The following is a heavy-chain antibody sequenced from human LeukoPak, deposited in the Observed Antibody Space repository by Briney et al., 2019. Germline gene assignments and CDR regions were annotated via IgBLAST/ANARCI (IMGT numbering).Heavy chain of an antibody. CDR1: GFTFSSYA. Sequence: PGGSLRLSCAASGFTFSSYAMSWVRQAPGQGLEWMGIINPSGGSTSYAQKFQGRVTMTRDTSTSTVYMELSSLRSEDTAVYYCARGYSYGSADYWGQGTLVTVSS. V-gene: IGHV1-46*01. D-gene: IGHD5-18*01. CDR2: INPSGGST. J-gene: IGHJ4*02. CDR3: ARGYSYGSADY.